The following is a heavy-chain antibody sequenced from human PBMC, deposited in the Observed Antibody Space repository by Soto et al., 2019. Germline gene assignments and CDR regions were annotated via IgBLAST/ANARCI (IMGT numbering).Heavy chain of an antibody. V-gene: IGHV3-23*01. CDR1: GFTFSSYA. Sequence: GGSLRLSCAASGFTFSSYAMSWVRQAPGKGLEWVSAISGSGGSTYYADSVKGRFTISRDNSKNTLYLQMNSLRAEDTAVYYCAKDAGYIYGWEYYYYGMDVWCQGITVSFS. D-gene: IGHD5-18*01. CDR2: ISGSGGST. CDR3: AKDAGYIYGWEYYYYGMDV. J-gene: IGHJ6*02.